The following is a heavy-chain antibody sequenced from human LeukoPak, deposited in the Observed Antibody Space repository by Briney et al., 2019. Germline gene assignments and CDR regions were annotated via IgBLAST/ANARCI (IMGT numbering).Heavy chain of an antibody. J-gene: IGHJ4*02. Sequence: PSETLSLTCSVFGGSVSRYYWGWIRQPPGKGLEWLGNIYNSGTTNYNPSLKSRVTISVDTSKNQLSLILNSVTAADTAVYYCANGHQWLAFDSWGQGALVTVSS. D-gene: IGHD6-19*01. CDR3: ANGHQWLAFDS. CDR2: IYNSGTT. CDR1: GGSVSRYY. V-gene: IGHV4-59*08.